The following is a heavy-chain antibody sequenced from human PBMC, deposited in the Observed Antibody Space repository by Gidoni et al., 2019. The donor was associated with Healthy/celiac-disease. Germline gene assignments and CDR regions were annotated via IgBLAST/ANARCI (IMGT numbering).Heavy chain of an antibody. J-gene: IGHJ4*02. CDR3: ARDNPRYCSGGSCYSLHRFDY. CDR1: GFTFSDYY. Sequence: QVQLVQSGGGLVKPGGSLSLSCAASGFTFSDYYCSWIRQAPGKGLEWVSYISSSSSYTNYADSVKGRFTISRDNAKNSLYLQMNSLRAEDTAVYYCARDNPRYCSGGSCYSLHRFDYWGQGTLVTVSS. V-gene: IGHV3-11*06. D-gene: IGHD2-15*01. CDR2: ISSSSSYT.